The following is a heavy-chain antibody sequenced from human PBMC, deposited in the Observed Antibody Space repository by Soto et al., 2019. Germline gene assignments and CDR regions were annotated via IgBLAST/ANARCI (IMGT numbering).Heavy chain of an antibody. CDR3: AKLACTYCVGPGSDTAIY. V-gene: IGHV3-23*01. Sequence: GGSLILSCAASGFTFSSYSLSWVRQAPGKGLEWVSSISGSGDITYYADSVRGRFIISRDNSKNALYLQMNSLRAEDTAVFYCAKLACTYCVGPGSDTAIYWGQGNLVSVYS. CDR1: GFTFSSYS. J-gene: IGHJ4*02. D-gene: IGHD2-21*01. CDR2: ISGSGDIT.